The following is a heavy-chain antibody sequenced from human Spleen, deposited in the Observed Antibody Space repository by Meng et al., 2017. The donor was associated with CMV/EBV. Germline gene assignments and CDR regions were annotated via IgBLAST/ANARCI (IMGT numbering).Heavy chain of an antibody. CDR3: AKAVVPVYYYYGMDV. CDR1: GFSFNTYE. CDR2: ISGSGNIM. Sequence: GESLKISCAASGFSFNTYEMNWVRQAPGKGLEWVSYISGSGNIMYYTDSVKGRFIVSRDNPKKSVYRQMNSLRAEDTAIYYCAKAVVPVYYYYGMDVWGQGTTVTVSS. V-gene: IGHV3-48*03. J-gene: IGHJ6*02. D-gene: IGHD2-2*01.